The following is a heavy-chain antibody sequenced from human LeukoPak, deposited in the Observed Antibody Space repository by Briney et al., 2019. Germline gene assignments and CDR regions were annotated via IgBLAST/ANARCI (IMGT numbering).Heavy chain of an antibody. J-gene: IGHJ4*02. CDR1: GFIFGDYA. D-gene: IGHD2-15*01. V-gene: IGHV3-30*02. CDR3: AKDLKVVGPYYFDY. CDR2: IRYDGSNK. Sequence: GGSLRLSCAASGFIFGDYAMHWVRQAPGKGLEWVAFIRYDGSNKYYADSVKGRFTISRDNSKNTLYLQMNSLRAEDTAVYYCAKDLKVVGPYYFDYWGQGTLVTVSS.